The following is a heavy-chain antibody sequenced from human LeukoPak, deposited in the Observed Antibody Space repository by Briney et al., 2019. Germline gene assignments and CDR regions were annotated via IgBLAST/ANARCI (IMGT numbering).Heavy chain of an antibody. Sequence: ASVKVSCKASGYTFTSYDINWVRQATGQGLEWMGWMNPNSGNTGYAQKFQGRVTMTRNTSISTAYMELSSLRSGDTAVYYCARGFYGDYAYYYYYYYMDVWGKGTTVTISS. CDR1: GYTFTSYD. CDR3: ARGFYGDYAYYYYYYYMDV. CDR2: MNPNSGNT. J-gene: IGHJ6*03. D-gene: IGHD4-17*01. V-gene: IGHV1-8*01.